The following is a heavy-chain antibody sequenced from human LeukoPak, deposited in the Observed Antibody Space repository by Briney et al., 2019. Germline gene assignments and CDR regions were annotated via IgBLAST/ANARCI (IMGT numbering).Heavy chain of an antibody. Sequence: ASVKVSCKASGYTFTSYAMHWVRQAPGQRLEWMGWINAGNGNTKYSQKFQGRVTITRDTSASTAYMELSSLRSEDTAVYYCARAKDYYDSSGYLHLWGQGTLVTVSS. CDR2: INAGNGNT. V-gene: IGHV1-3*01. D-gene: IGHD3-22*01. CDR3: ARAKDYYDSSGYLHL. J-gene: IGHJ5*02. CDR1: GYTFTSYA.